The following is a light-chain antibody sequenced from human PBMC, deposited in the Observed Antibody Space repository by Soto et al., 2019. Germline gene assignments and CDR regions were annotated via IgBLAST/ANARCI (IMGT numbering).Light chain of an antibody. V-gene: IGKV3-20*01. CDR3: QQYGGSPRT. CDR1: QSINSF. CDR2: GAS. J-gene: IGKJ1*01. Sequence: PGEGVTLSCRASQSINSFLAWYQQRRGQAPRLLIHGASNRATGIPDRFSGSGSGTDFTLTISRLEPEDFAVYYCQQYGGSPRTFGEGTKVDI.